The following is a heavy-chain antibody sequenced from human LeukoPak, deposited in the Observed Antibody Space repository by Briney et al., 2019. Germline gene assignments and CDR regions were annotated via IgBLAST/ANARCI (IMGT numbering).Heavy chain of an antibody. CDR2: ISGSGGST. Sequence: PGGSLRLSCAASGFTFSSYAMSWVRQAPGKGLEWVSAISGSGGSTYYADSVKGRFTISRDNSKNTLYLQMSSLRAEDTAVYYCAARRITFGGVNPFDYWGQGTLVTVSS. CDR1: GFTFSSYA. V-gene: IGHV3-23*01. D-gene: IGHD3-16*01. J-gene: IGHJ4*02. CDR3: AARRITFGGVNPFDY.